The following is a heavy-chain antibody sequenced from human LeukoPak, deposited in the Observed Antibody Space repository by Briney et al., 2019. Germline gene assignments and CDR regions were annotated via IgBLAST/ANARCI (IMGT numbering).Heavy chain of an antibody. CDR1: GYSFTSYW. J-gene: IGHJ6*03. CDR2: IYPGDSDT. D-gene: IGHD3-22*01. Sequence: GESLKISCKGSGYSFTSYWIGWVRQMPGRGLEWMGIIYPGDSDTRYSPSFQGQVTISADKSISTAYLQWSSLKASDTAMYYCARHRHTSDDGYYYMDVWGKGTTVTISS. CDR3: ARHRHTSDDGYYYMDV. V-gene: IGHV5-51*01.